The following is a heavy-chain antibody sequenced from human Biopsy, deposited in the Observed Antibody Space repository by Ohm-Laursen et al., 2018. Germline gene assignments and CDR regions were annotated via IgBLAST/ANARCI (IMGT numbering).Heavy chain of an antibody. CDR3: AREAIGYQLPCDD. J-gene: IGHJ4*02. CDR2: IIPILRTT. V-gene: IGHV1-69*11. D-gene: IGHD2-2*01. Sequence: SSVKVSCKPPTGTFNSYGIIWVRQAPGQGLEWMGRIIPILRTTAYAQTFLGRVTITADSPTSTVDMELTSLTSDDTAVYFCAREAIGYQLPCDDWGQGTLVTVFS. CDR1: TGTFNSYG.